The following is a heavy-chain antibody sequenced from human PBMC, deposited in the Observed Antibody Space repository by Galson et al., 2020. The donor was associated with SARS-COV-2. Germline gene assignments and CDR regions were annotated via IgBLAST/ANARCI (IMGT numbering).Heavy chain of an antibody. CDR2: SYHSGTT. J-gene: IGHJ1*01. Sequence: ASETLSLTCSVSGGSISSGGYSWSWIRQPPGKGLEWIGYSYHSGTTYYNPSLKSRVALSLDRSKNQFSLELSSVTAADTAVYYCARDRFGELSPWGQGTLVTVSS. CDR1: GGSISSGGYS. CDR3: ARDRFGELSP. V-gene: IGHV4-30-2*01. D-gene: IGHD3-10*01.